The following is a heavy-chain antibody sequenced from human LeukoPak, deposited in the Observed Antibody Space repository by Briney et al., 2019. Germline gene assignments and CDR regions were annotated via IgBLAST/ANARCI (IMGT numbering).Heavy chain of an antibody. CDR2: ITSSSGYI. CDR3: ARESGTSNGMDL. Sequence: GGSLRLSCAASGFTFSSYSMNWVRQAPGKGLEWVSSITSSSGYIYYADSVKGRFTVSRDNAKNSLFLEMNSLRAEDTAVYYCARESGTSNGMDLWGQGTTVTVSS. J-gene: IGHJ6*02. D-gene: IGHD1-7*01. V-gene: IGHV3-21*01. CDR1: GFTFSSYS.